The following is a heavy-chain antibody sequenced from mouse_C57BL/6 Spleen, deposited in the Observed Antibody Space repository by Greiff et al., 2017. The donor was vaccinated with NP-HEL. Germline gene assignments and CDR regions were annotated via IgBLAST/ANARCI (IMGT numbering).Heavy chain of an antibody. CDR1: GYSFTGYF. Sequence: EVKLLESGPELVKPGDSVKISCKASGYSFTGYFMNWVMQSHGKSLEWIGRINPYNGDTFYNQKFKGKATLTVDKSSSTAHMELRSLTSEDSAVYYCARPGGFDYWGQGTTLTVSS. V-gene: IGHV1-20*01. J-gene: IGHJ2*01. CDR2: INPYNGDT. CDR3: ARPGGFDY.